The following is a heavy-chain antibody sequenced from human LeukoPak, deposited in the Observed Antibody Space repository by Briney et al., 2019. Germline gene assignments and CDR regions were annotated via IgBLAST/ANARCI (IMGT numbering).Heavy chain of an antibody. CDR3: ARLVPDDYGDPDAYDI. CDR1: GGSITSSSYY. CDR2: IYYTGST. V-gene: IGHV4-39*07. Sequence: SETLSLTCTVSGGSITSSSYYWGWIRQPPGKGPEWIGSIYYTGSTNYNPSLKSRVTISLDTSKNQFSLKLTSVTAADTAVYYCARLVPDDYGDPDAYDIWGQGTMVTVSS. D-gene: IGHD4-17*01. J-gene: IGHJ3*02.